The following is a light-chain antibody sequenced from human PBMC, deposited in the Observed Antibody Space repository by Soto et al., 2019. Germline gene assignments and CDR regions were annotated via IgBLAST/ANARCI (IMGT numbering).Light chain of an antibody. Sequence: EIVLTQSPCTLSLSPGERATLSCRASQSVSSSYLAWYQQKPGQAPRLLIYGASSRATGIPDRFSSSGSGTDFTLTISRLEPEDFAVYYCQQYGSSPLTFGPGTKVDIK. J-gene: IGKJ3*01. CDR1: QSVSSSY. CDR2: GAS. CDR3: QQYGSSPLT. V-gene: IGKV3-20*01.